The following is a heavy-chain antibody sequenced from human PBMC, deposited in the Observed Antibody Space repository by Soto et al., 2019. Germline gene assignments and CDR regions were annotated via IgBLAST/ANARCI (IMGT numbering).Heavy chain of an antibody. J-gene: IGHJ4*02. V-gene: IGHV4-39*01. CDR1: GGSISSSSYY. CDR2: IYYSGST. CDR3: ARLVRTELLAYCGGDCYSEKKPPRGRPKEEPETDY. D-gene: IGHD2-21*02. Sequence: SETLSLTCTVSGGSISSSSYYWGWIRQPPGKGLEWIGSIYYSGSTYYNPSLKSRVTISVDTSKNQFSLKLSSVTAADTAVYYCARLVRTELLAYCGGDCYSEKKPPRGRPKEEPETDYWGQGTLVTVSS.